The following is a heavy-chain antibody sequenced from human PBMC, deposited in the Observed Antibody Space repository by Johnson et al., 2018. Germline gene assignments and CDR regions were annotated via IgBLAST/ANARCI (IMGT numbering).Heavy chain of an antibody. CDR1: GFTFNTYS. V-gene: IGHV3-21*01. CDR2: IRRSSSTI. D-gene: IGHD1-14*01. Sequence: VQLVESGGGLVKPGGSLRLSCAASGFTFNTYSMNWVRQAPGEGLEWVAFIRRSSSTIYYADSVKGRFTISRDNAKNSLYLQMHSLRVEDTDLYYCARATGSLLFCQRVAFDIWGQGTMVTVSS. J-gene: IGHJ3*02. CDR3: ARATGSLLFCQRVAFDI.